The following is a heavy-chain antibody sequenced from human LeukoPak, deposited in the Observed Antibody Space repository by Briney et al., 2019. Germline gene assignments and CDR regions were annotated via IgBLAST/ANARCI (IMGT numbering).Heavy chain of an antibody. V-gene: IGHV4-34*01. CDR2: INHSGST. Sequence: SETLSLTCAVYGGSFSGYYWSWIRQPPGKGLEWIGEINHSGSTNYNPSLKSRVTVSVDTSKNQFSLKLSSVTAADTAVYYCAREDYGGNSEYFQHWGQGTLVTVSS. J-gene: IGHJ1*01. CDR1: GGSFSGYY. D-gene: IGHD4-23*01. CDR3: AREDYGGNSEYFQH.